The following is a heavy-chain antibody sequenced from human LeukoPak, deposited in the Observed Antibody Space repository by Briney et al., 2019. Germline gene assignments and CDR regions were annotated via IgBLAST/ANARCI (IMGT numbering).Heavy chain of an antibody. J-gene: IGHJ6*02. V-gene: IGHV3-7*01. CDR1: GFIFSSYW. Sequence: SGGSLRLSCAASGFIFSSYWMSWVRQAPGKGLEWVANIKQDGSEKYYVDSVKGRFTISRDNAKNSLYLQMNSLRAEDTAVYYCARDADYGDYWYYYYGMDVWGQGTTVTVSS. CDR3: ARDADYGDYWYYYYGMDV. CDR2: IKQDGSEK. D-gene: IGHD4-17*01.